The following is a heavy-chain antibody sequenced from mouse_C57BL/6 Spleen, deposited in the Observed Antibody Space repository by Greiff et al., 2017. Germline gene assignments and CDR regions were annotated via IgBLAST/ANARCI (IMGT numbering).Heavy chain of an antibody. V-gene: IGHV5-4*01. Sequence: EVQGVESGGGLVKPGGSLTLSCAASGFTFSSYAMSWVRQTPEKRLEWVATISDGGSYTYYPDNVKGRFTIYRDNAKNNLYLQMSHLKSEDTAMYYCARGLLRYYYARDYWGQGTSVTVSS. J-gene: IGHJ4*01. CDR1: GFTFSSYA. D-gene: IGHD1-1*01. CDR2: ISDGGSYT. CDR3: ARGLLRYYYARDY.